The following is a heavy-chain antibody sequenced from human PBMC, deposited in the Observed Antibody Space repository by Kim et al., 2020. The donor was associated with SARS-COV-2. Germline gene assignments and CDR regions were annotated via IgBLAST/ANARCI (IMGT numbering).Heavy chain of an antibody. CDR2: IYSGGST. CDR1: GFTVSSNY. J-gene: IGHJ6*03. D-gene: IGHD6-6*01. CDR3: ARDGGSSYYYYMDV. V-gene: IGHV3-53*01. Sequence: GGSLRLSCAASGFTVSSNYMSWVRQAPGKGLEWVSVIYSGGSTYYADSVKGRFTISRDNSKNTLYLQMNSLRAEDTAVYYCARDGGSSYYYYMDVWGKGTTGTVSS.